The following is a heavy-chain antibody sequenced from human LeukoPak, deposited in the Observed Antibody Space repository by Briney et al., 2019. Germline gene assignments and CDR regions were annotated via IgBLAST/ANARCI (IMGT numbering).Heavy chain of an antibody. Sequence: SETLSLTCTVSGGSISSYYWSWIRQTPGKGLEWIGYIYYSGSPYYNLSLESRGTISVDTSRNRFSLRLTSVTAADTGIYYCASLMAAGGSFDYWGQGLLVSVSS. D-gene: IGHD6-13*01. J-gene: IGHJ4*02. CDR1: GGSISSYY. V-gene: IGHV4-59*06. CDR3: ASLMAAGGSFDY. CDR2: IYYSGSP.